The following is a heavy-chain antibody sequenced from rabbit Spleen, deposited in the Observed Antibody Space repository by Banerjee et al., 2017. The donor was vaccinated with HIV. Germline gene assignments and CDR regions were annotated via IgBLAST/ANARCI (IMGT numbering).Heavy chain of an antibody. J-gene: IGHJ6*01. CDR2: IAGSNSGFT. V-gene: IGHV1S40*01. CDR1: GFSFSSRDY. Sequence: QSLEESGGDLVKPGASLTLTCTASGFSFSSRDYMGWGRQAPGKGLEWISCIAGSNSGFTYSATWAKGRFTCSKTSSTTVTLQMTSLTVADTATYFCARDTGSSFSSYGMDLWGPGTLVTVS. CDR3: ARDTGSSFSSYGMDL. D-gene: IGHD8-1*01.